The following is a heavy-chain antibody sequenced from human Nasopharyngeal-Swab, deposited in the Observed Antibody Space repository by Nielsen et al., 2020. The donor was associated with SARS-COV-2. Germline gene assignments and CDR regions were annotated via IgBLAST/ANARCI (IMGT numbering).Heavy chain of an antibody. CDR2: IYYSGST. CDR3: ARHGLSGITIFGVVIPKNWFDP. Sequence: WIRQPPGKGLEWIGSIYYSGSTYYNPSLKSRVTISVDTSKNQFSLKLSSVTAADTAVYCCARHGLSGITIFGVVIPKNWFDPWGQGTLVTVSS. V-gene: IGHV4-39*01. D-gene: IGHD3-3*01. J-gene: IGHJ5*02.